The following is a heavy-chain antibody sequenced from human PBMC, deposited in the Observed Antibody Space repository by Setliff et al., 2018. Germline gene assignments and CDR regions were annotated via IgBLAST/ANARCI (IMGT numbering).Heavy chain of an antibody. CDR3: AKVIGYSHGYYYHYMDV. V-gene: IGHV4-59*01. D-gene: IGHD5-18*01. J-gene: IGHJ6*03. Sequence: SETLSLTCTVSGASISSDYWNWIRQPPGKGLEWLGYLFYSGSTNYNPSLKSRVTISVDTSKNQFSLKLSSVTAADTAIYYCAKVIGYSHGYYYHYMDVWGKGTTVTVS. CDR1: GASISSDY. CDR2: LFYSGST.